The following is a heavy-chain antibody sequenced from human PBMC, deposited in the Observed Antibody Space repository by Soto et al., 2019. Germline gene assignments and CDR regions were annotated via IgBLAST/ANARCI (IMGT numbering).Heavy chain of an antibody. CDR2: ISYDGSNK. V-gene: IGHV3-30*18. CDR3: AKGNAGTSSAAAALFDY. Sequence: ESGGGVVQPGRSLRLSCAASGFTFSSYGMHWVRQAPGKGLEWVAVISYDGSNKYYADSVKGRFTISRDNSKNTLYLQMNSLRAEDTAVYYCAKGNAGTSSAAAALFDYWGQGTLVTVSS. CDR1: GFTFSSYG. J-gene: IGHJ4*02. D-gene: IGHD6-13*01.